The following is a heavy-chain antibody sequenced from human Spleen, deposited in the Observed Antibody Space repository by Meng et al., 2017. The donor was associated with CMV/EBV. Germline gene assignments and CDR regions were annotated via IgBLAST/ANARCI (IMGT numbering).Heavy chain of an antibody. J-gene: IGHJ4*02. CDR3: ARAYRAIDY. V-gene: IGHV3-7*01. CDR2: IREDGSSK. Sequence: GESLKISCAASGFTFSTSWMSWVRQAPGKGLEWVANIREDGSSKYYADPVKGRFTISRDNAKNSLFLQMSSLRVEDTAVYYCARAYRAIDYWGQGTLVTVSS. CDR1: GFTFSTSW. D-gene: IGHD1-26*01.